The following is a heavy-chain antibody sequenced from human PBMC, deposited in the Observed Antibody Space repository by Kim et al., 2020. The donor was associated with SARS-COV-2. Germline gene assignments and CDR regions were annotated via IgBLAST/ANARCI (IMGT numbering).Heavy chain of an antibody. J-gene: IGHJ3*02. D-gene: IGHD6-19*01. CDR1: GGTFSSYA. CDR3: ARDKGAVAGNFDI. V-gene: IGHV1-69*13. CDR2: IIPIFGTA. Sequence: SVKVSCKASGGTFSSYAISWVRQAPGQGLEWMGGIIPIFGTANYAQKFQGRVTITADESTSTAYMELSSLRSEDTAVYYCARDKGAVAGNFDIWGQGTMVTVSS.